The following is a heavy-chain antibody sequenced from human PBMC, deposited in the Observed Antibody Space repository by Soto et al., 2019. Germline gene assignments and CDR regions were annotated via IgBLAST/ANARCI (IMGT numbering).Heavy chain of an antibody. J-gene: IGHJ5*02. CDR3: ARDVIAPPNYFDP. CDR2: IIXXFXTX. D-gene: IGHD4-4*01. V-gene: IGHV1-69*13. Sequence: GASVKVCCKASGGTFSSYAISWVRQAPGQGLEWXGGIIXXFXTXXXAXXXXGRVTITADESTSTAYMELSSLRSADTAVYYCARDVIAPPNYFDPWGQGTLVTVSS. CDR1: GGTFSSYA.